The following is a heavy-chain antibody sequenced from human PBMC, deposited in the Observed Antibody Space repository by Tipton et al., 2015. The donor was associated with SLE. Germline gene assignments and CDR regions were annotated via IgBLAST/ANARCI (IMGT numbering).Heavy chain of an antibody. CDR3: ARQHSDDVWGSYRYNDF. J-gene: IGHJ4*02. Sequence: TLSLTCAVYGGSLSGDSWSWVRQPPGKGLEWIGEINRSGRTNYNPSLKSRVAISVDTSKNHLYLSLSSVTAADTAVYYCARQHSDDVWGSYRYNDFWGQGTLVTVSS. V-gene: IGHV4-34*01. CDR2: INRSGRT. CDR1: GGSLSGDS. D-gene: IGHD3-16*02.